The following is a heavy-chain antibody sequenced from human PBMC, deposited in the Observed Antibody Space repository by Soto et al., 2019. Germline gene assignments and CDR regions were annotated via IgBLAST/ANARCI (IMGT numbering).Heavy chain of an antibody. J-gene: IGHJ4*02. CDR1: GFTFSDHY. V-gene: IGHV3-11*05. CDR3: APTDSVAATFDH. CDR2: ISSNSGHT. Sequence: QVQLVESGGGLVKPGGSLRGACVVSGFTFSDHYMSWIRQAPGKGLEWISYISSNSGHTNYADSVKGRFTISRDNAKNSLYLQLGSLRAEDTAVYYCAPTDSVAATFDHWGQGKLVTVSS. D-gene: IGHD5-12*01.